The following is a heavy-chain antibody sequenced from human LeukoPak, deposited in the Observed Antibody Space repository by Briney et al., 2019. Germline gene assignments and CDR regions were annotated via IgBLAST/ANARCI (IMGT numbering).Heavy chain of an antibody. CDR3: ARDTFQPGLIDS. V-gene: IGHV3-21*05. CDR1: GFTFSRYA. D-gene: IGHD2-2*01. Sequence: GGSLRLSCAASGFTFSRYAMNWVRQAPGKGLQWVSYINTDSSDIHYADSVKGRFTISRDNARNTLYLQLSSLRAEDSAVYYCARDTFQPGLIDSWGQGTLVAVSS. J-gene: IGHJ4*02. CDR2: INTDSSDI.